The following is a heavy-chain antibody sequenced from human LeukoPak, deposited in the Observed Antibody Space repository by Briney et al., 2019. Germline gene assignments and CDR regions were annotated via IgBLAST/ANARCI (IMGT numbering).Heavy chain of an antibody. Sequence: GGSLRLSCTATGFTFGDYLMSWFRQAPGKGLEWIGFISGGTTEYAASVKGRFTISRDDSTSIAYLQMNSLTTEDTAVYYCSRGSGWLSVYWGQGTLVTVSS. CDR1: GFTFGDYL. J-gene: IGHJ4*02. CDR3: SRGSGWLSVY. V-gene: IGHV3-49*03. D-gene: IGHD6-19*01. CDR2: ISGGTT.